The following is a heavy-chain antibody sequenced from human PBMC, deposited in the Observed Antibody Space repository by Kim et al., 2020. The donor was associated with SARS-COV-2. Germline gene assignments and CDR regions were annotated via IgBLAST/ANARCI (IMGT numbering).Heavy chain of an antibody. V-gene: IGHV3-30-3*01. CDR3: ARAYTAMVLLHY. D-gene: IGHD5-18*01. J-gene: IGHJ4*02. CDR2: ISYDGSNK. Sequence: GRSMRLSCAASGFTFSSYAMHWVRQAPGKGLEWVAVISYDGSNKYYADSVKGRFTISRDNSKNTLYLQMNSLRAEDTAVYYCARAYTAMVLLHYWGQGTLVTVSS. CDR1: GFTFSSYA.